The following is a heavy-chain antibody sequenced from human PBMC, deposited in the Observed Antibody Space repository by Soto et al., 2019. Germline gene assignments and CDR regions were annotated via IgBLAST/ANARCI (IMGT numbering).Heavy chain of an antibody. D-gene: IGHD3-3*01. CDR3: ARGITIFGVASDAFDI. CDR2: IIPILGIA. CDR1: GGTFSSYT. V-gene: IGHV1-69*02. Sequence: SVKVSCKASGGTFSSYTISWVRQAPGQGLEWMGRIIPILGIANYAQKFQGRVTITADKSTSTAYMELSSLRSEDTAVYYCARGITIFGVASDAFDIWGQGTMVTVSS. J-gene: IGHJ3*02.